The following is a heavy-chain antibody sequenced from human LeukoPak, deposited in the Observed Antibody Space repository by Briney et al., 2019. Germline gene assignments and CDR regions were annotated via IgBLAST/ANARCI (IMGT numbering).Heavy chain of an antibody. Sequence: PSETLSLTCTVSGGSISGSSYFWGWIRQPPGKGLEWIGSIYYSGSTYYNPSLKSRVTISVDVSKNQFSLKLNSVTAADTAVYYCGRQAAAGAGGDYWDQGTLVTVSS. CDR2: IYYSGST. J-gene: IGHJ4*02. CDR1: GGSISGSSYF. CDR3: GRQAAAGAGGDY. V-gene: IGHV4-39*01. D-gene: IGHD6-13*01.